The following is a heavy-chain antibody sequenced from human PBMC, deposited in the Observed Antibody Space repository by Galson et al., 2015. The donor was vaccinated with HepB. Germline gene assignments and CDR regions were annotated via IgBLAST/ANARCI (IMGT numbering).Heavy chain of an antibody. CDR3: AKGGMVRGRLSGMDV. CDR1: GFTFSSYG. Sequence: SLRLSCAASGFTFSSYGMHWVRQAPGKGLEWVAVISYDGSNKYYADSVKGRFTISRDNSKNTLYLQMNSLRAEDTAVYYCAKGGMVRGRLSGMDVWGQGTTATVSS. V-gene: IGHV3-30*18. D-gene: IGHD3-10*01. CDR2: ISYDGSNK. J-gene: IGHJ6*02.